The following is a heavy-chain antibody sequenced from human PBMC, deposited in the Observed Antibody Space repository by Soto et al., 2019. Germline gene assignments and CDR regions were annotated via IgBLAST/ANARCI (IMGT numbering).Heavy chain of an antibody. CDR3: ASRKVPAAQLDY. CDR2: INHSGST. J-gene: IGHJ4*02. CDR1: GGSFSGYY. V-gene: IGHV4-34*01. Sequence: QVQLQQWGAGLLKPSETLSLTCAVYGGSFSGYYWSWIRQPPGKGLEWIGEINHSGSTNYNPSLKSRVTISVDTSKNQFSLKLSSVTAADTAVYYCASRKVPAAQLDYWGQGTLVTVSS. D-gene: IGHD2-2*01.